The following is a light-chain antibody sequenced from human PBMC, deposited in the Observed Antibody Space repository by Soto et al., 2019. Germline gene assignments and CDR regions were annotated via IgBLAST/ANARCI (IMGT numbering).Light chain of an antibody. CDR1: QSVLYSSNNKNY. CDR2: WAS. Sequence: DIVMTQSPDSLAVSRGERATINCKSSQSVLYSSNNKNYLAWYQQKPGQPPKLLIYWASTRESGVPDRFSGSGSGTDFTLTISSLQAEDVAVYYCQQYYSTPLTFGGGTKVDNK. CDR3: QQYYSTPLT. V-gene: IGKV4-1*01. J-gene: IGKJ4*01.